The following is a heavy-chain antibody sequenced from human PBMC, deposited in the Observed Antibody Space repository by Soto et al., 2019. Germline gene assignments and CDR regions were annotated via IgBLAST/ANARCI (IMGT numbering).Heavy chain of an antibody. CDR3: AKAPRGGHYGDWYFDL. D-gene: IGHD3-10*01. V-gene: IGHV3-23*01. Sequence: GGSLRLSCAGSGFTFGTYAMSWVRLAPGRGLEWVSAIKSGGETTYYPDSVKGRFTISRDNSKNTLYMHMNSLRAEDTAIYCCAKAPRGGHYGDWYFDLWGRGTLFTVSS. CDR2: IKSGGETT. J-gene: IGHJ2*01. CDR1: GFTFGTYA.